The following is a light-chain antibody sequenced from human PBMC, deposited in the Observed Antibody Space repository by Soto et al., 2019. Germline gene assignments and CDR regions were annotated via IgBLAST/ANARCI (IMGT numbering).Light chain of an antibody. CDR2: GAA. V-gene: IGKV3-15*01. Sequence: ETVMTQSPATLSVSPGERATLSCRASQSVFSSLAWYQHKPGQAPRLLIYGAATRATGIPARFSGSGSGTESTLTISSLQSDDIAVYYCQQYHNWPAFGQGTKV. CDR1: QSVFSS. J-gene: IGKJ1*01. CDR3: QQYHNWPA.